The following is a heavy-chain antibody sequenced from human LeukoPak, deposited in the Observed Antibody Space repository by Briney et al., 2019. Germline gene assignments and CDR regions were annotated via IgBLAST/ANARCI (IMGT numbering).Heavy chain of an antibody. Sequence: ASVKVSCKASGYTFTGYYMHWVRQAPGQGLEWMGRINPNSGGTNYAQKFQGSVTMTRDTSIRTAYVDLSRLRCDDTAVYYCARSDSSFYHYDYWGQGTLVTVSS. CDR3: ARSDSSFYHYDY. J-gene: IGHJ4*02. CDR1: GYTFTGYY. CDR2: INPNSGGT. V-gene: IGHV1-2*06. D-gene: IGHD3-22*01.